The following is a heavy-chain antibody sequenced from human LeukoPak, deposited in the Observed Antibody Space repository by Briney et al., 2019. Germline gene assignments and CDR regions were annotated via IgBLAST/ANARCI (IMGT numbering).Heavy chain of an antibody. CDR2: INSDGTGT. D-gene: IGHD7-27*01. J-gene: IGHJ3*02. Sequence: GGSLRLSCAASGFTFSSYWMHWVRQAPGKGLVWVSRINSDGTGTTYADSVKGRFTISRDNAKNTLYLQMNSLRVEDTAVYYCARDNGGLWAAFDSWGQGTMVTASS. CDR3: ARDNGGLWAAFDS. CDR1: GFTFSSYW. V-gene: IGHV3-74*01.